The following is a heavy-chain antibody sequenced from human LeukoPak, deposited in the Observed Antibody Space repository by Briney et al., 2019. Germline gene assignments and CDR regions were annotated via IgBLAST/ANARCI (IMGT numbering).Heavy chain of an antibody. CDR1: GYTFTSYG. D-gene: IGHD2-2*01. CDR3: ARELVHCSSTSCTSYYFDY. V-gene: IGHV1-18*01. J-gene: IGHJ4*02. CDR2: ISAYNGNT. Sequence: ASVKVSCKASGYTFTSYGISWVRQAPGQGLEWMGWISAYNGNTNYAQKLQGRVTMTTDTSTSTAYMELRSLRSDDTAVYCCARELVHCSSTSCTSYYFDYWGQGTLVTVSS.